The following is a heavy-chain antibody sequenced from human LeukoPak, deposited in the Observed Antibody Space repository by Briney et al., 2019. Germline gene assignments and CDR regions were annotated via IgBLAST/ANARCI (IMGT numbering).Heavy chain of an antibody. J-gene: IGHJ4*02. CDR1: GFTFSKYW. CDR3: ALTPDYYGSGSFNY. CDR2: IKEDGSEK. V-gene: IGHV3-7*01. Sequence: GGSLRLSCAASGFTFSKYWMSWVRQAPGKGLEWVADIKEDGSEKYYVDSVKGRFTISRDNAKNALFLQMISLRAEDTAVYYCALTPDYYGSGSFNYWGQGTLVTVSS. D-gene: IGHD3-10*01.